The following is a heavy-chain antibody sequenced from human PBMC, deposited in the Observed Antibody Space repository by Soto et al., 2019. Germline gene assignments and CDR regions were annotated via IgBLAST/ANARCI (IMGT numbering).Heavy chain of an antibody. J-gene: IGHJ5*02. CDR2: ISPYNGNT. CDR3: ARVVGALGHWFDP. CDR1: GYTFTSYT. D-gene: IGHD1-26*01. Sequence: QVQLVQSGAEVKEPGASVKVSCKASGYTFTSYTISWVRQAPGQGLEWMGRISPYNGNTNYAQKLQGRVTMTTDTSTSIAFMELRSLRSDDTAVYYCARVVGALGHWFDPWGQGTLVTVSS. V-gene: IGHV1-18*01.